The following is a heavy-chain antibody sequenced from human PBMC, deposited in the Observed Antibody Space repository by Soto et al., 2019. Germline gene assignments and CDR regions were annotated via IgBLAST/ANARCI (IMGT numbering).Heavy chain of an antibody. CDR1: GFTFSSYW. D-gene: IGHD3-3*01. J-gene: IGHJ6*02. CDR2: IKQDGSEK. V-gene: IGHV3-7*03. Sequence: PGGSLRLSCAASGFTFSSYWMSWVRQAPGKGLEWVANIKQDGSEKYYVDSVKGRFTISRDNAKNSLYLQMNSLGAEDKAVYYCARDGPPPLWSGYTSNYYYGMDVWGQGTTVTVSS. CDR3: ARDGPPPLWSGYTSNYYYGMDV.